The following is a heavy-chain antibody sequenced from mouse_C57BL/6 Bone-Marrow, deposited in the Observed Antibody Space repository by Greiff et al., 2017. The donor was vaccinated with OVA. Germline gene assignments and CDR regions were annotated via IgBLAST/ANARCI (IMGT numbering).Heavy chain of an antibody. CDR2: IYPYNGVS. Sequence: EVKLMESGPELVKPGASVKISCKASGYSFTGYYMHWVKQSHGNILDWIGYIYPYNGVSSYNQKFKGKATLTVDKSSSTAYMELRSLTSEDSAVYYCAREEDYSNYWYFDVWGTGTTVTVSS. CDR3: AREEDYSNYWYFDV. V-gene: IGHV1-31*01. D-gene: IGHD2-5*01. J-gene: IGHJ1*03. CDR1: GYSFTGYY.